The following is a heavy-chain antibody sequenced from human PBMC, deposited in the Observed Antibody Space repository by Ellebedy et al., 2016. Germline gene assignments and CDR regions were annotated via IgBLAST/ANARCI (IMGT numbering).Heavy chain of an antibody. D-gene: IGHD3-10*01. CDR3: ARTILWFGELLYADYYYYGMDV. Sequence: SETLSLXXTVSGGSISSYYWSWIRQPAGKGLEWIGRIYTSGSTNYNPSLKSRVTMSVDTSKNQFSLKLSSVTAADTAVYYCARTILWFGELLYADYYYYGMDVWGQGTTVTVSS. J-gene: IGHJ6*02. CDR1: GGSISSYY. V-gene: IGHV4-4*07. CDR2: IYTSGST.